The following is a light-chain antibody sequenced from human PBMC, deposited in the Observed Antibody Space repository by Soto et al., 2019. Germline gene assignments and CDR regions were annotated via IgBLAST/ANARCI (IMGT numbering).Light chain of an antibody. CDR1: QSIFNY. Sequence: DIQMTQSPSSLSASVGDRVTITCRSSQSIFNYLNWYQQKPGKAPEVLIYAVSSLQIGVPSRFAGSGSGTGFTLTITDLRPEDSATYYCQQTYSELVYTFGRGTKLEIK. CDR2: AVS. J-gene: IGKJ2*01. CDR3: QQTYSELVYT. V-gene: IGKV1-39*01.